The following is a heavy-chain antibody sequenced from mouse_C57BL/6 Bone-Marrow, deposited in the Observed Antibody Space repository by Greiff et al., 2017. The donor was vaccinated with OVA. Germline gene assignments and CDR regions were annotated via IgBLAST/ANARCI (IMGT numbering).Heavy chain of an antibody. CDR2: IDPRDGST. Sequence: QVQLQQPGAELVKPGASVKLSCKASGYTFTSYWMHWVKQRPGRGLEWIGRIDPRDGSTKYNEKFKGKATLTVDTSSSTAYMELHSLTSEDSAVYFCAHYGSSYWYFDVWGTGTTVTVSS. D-gene: IGHD1-1*01. CDR3: AHYGSSYWYFDV. J-gene: IGHJ1*03. CDR1: GYTFTSYW. V-gene: IGHV1-62-3*01.